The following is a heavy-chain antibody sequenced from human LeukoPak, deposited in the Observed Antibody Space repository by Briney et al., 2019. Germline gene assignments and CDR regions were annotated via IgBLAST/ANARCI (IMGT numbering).Heavy chain of an antibody. J-gene: IGHJ6*02. CDR3: ARGRRAAARGGSYYYYYGMDV. Sequence: SETLSLTCAVYGGSFSGYYWSWIRQPPGKGLEWIGEINHSGSTNYNPSLKSRVTISVDTSKNQFSLKLSSVTAADTAVYYCARGRRAAARGGSYYYYYGMDVWGQGTTVTVSS. CDR1: GGSFSGYY. V-gene: IGHV4-34*01. D-gene: IGHD6-13*01. CDR2: INHSGST.